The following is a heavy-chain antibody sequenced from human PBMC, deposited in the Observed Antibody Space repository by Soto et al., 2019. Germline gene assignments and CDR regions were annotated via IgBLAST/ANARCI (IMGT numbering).Heavy chain of an antibody. J-gene: IGHJ3*02. CDR1: GFTVSSNY. V-gene: IGHV3-53*04. D-gene: IGHD5-18*01. CDR3: ARGGSGGYSYVLDAFFISTVVLDI. Sequence: GGSITLSCAACGFTVSSNYIIRVRQPPGKGLEWVKANYSGGSTYYADSVKGRFTISRHNSKNTLYLQMNSLRAEDTAVYYCARGGSGGYSYVLDAFFISTVVLDISAQRTSVPVS. CDR2: NYSGGST.